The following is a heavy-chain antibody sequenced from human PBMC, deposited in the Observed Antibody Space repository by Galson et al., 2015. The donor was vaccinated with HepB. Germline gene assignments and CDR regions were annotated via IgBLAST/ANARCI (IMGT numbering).Heavy chain of an antibody. Sequence: SVKVSCKASGFTFTKYYIHWVRQAPGQGLEWMGIINPSAGSTTYSQKLQGRVTMARDTSTSTVYMELSSLRSEDTAIYYCARDPGIAVVGTHYCDYWGQGTLVTVSP. CDR1: GFTFTKYY. CDR2: INPSAGST. V-gene: IGHV1-46*04. CDR3: ARDPGIAVVGTHYCDY. D-gene: IGHD6-19*01. J-gene: IGHJ4*02.